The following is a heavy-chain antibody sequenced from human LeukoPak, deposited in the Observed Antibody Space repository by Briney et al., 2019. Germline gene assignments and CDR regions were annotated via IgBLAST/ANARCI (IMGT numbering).Heavy chain of an antibody. CDR1: EFTFSSFL. Sequence: PGGSLRLSCAASEFTFSSFLMSWVRQAPGKGLEWVSGISGTGGSTWYIDPVRGRFTISRDNTKNTFYLHMSSLRVDDTAVYYCARGRLYGMDVWGQGTTVIVSS. J-gene: IGHJ6*02. CDR3: ARGRLYGMDV. V-gene: IGHV3-23*01. D-gene: IGHD4/OR15-4a*01. CDR2: ISGTGGST.